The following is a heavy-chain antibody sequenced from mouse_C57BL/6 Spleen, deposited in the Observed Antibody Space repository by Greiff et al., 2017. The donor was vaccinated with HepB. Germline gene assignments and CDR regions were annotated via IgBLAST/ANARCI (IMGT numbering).Heavy chain of an antibody. J-gene: IGHJ2*01. V-gene: IGHV1-81*01. CDR1: GYTFTSYG. Sequence: QVQLKESGAELARPGASVKLSCKASGYTFTSYGISWVKQRTGQGLEWIGEIYPRSGNTYYNEKFKGKATLTADKSSSTAYMELRSLTSEDSAVYFCANFYYDYDGSVDYWGQGTTLTVSS. CDR2: IYPRSGNT. CDR3: ANFYYDYDGSVDY. D-gene: IGHD2-4*01.